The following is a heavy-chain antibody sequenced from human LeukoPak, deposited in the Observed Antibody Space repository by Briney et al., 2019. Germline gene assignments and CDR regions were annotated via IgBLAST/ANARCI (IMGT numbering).Heavy chain of an antibody. CDR1: GGSISSSSYY. D-gene: IGHD6-6*01. CDR3: ARVIAARDYFDY. V-gene: IGHV4-39*01. CDR2: IYYSGST. J-gene: IGHJ4*02. Sequence: SETLSLTCTVSGGSISSSSYYWGWIRQPPGKGLEWIGSIYYSGSTYYNPSLKSRVTISVDTSKNQFSLKLSSVTAADTAVYYCARVIAARDYFDYWGQGTLVTVSS.